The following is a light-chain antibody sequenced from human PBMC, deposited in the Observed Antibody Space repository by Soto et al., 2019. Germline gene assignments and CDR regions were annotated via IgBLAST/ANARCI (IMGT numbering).Light chain of an antibody. Sequence: DIQMTQSPSSLSASVGDRVTITCQASQDISNYLNWYQQKPGKAPKLLIYDASNLETGVPSRFSGSGSRTDFTFTISSLQPEDIATYYCQQYDNRPPYTFGQGTKLEI. J-gene: IGKJ2*01. V-gene: IGKV1-33*01. CDR3: QQYDNRPPYT. CDR1: QDISNY. CDR2: DAS.